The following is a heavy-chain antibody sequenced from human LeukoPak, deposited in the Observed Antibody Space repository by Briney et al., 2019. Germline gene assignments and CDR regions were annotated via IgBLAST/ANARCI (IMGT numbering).Heavy chain of an antibody. J-gene: IGHJ4*02. CDR1: GFTFSSYG. V-gene: IGHV3-30*18. CDR2: ISYDGSNK. Sequence: PGGSLRLSCAASGFTFSSYGMHWVRQAPGKGLEWVAVISYDGSNKYYADSVKGRFTISRDNSKNTLYLQMNSLRAEDTAVYYCAKNWPRVWDYWGQGTLVTVSS. CDR3: AKNWPRVWDY.